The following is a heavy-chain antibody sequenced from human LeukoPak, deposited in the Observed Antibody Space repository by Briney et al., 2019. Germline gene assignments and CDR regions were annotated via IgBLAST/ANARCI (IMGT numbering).Heavy chain of an antibody. D-gene: IGHD3-22*01. V-gene: IGHV4-39*02. CDR3: AREETFYYDSSGFDY. Sequence: SETLSLTCTVSGGSIRSSYYYWGWIRQPPGKGLEWIGSIYDSGSTYYNPSLKSRVTISVDTSKNQFSLKLNSVTAADTAVYYCAREETFYYDSSGFDYWGQGTLVTVSS. CDR2: IYDSGST. CDR1: GGSIRSSYYY. J-gene: IGHJ4*02.